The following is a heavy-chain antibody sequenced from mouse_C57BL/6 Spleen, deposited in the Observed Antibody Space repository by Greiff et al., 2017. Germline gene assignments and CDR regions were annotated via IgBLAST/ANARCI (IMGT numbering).Heavy chain of an antibody. Sequence: QVQLQQPGAELVRPGTSVKLSCKASGYTFTSYWMHWVKQRPGQGLEWIGVIDPSDSYTNYNQKFKGKATLTVDTSSSTAYMQLSSLTSEDSAVYYCARYYGSPYYAMDYWGQGTSVTVSS. V-gene: IGHV1-59*01. CDR3: ARYYGSPYYAMDY. CDR1: GYTFTSYW. CDR2: IDPSDSYT. D-gene: IGHD1-1*01. J-gene: IGHJ4*01.